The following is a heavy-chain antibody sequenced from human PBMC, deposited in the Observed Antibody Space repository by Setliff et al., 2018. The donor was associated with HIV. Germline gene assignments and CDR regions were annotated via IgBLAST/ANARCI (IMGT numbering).Heavy chain of an antibody. CDR1: GGSISSGSHY. J-gene: IGHJ4*01. V-gene: IGHV4-61*09. Sequence: SETLSLTCAVSGGSISSGSHYWSWIRQPAGKGLEWIGQIYASGNTNYNPSLRSRVTISVDTSKNQFSLKLSSVTAADTAVYYCARLMHYYDSFWVLWQENYFDSWGRGTLVTVSS. D-gene: IGHD3-22*01. CDR2: IYASGNT. CDR3: ARLMHYYDSFWVLWQENYFDS.